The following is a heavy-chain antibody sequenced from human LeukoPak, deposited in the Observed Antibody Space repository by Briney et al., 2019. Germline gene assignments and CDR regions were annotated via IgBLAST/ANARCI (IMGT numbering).Heavy chain of an antibody. D-gene: IGHD1-26*01. V-gene: IGHV3-72*01. CDR1: RFTFSDHY. CDR2: ISNRPNSYIT. CDR3: VRGPSVLVGATLDY. Sequence: GGSLRLSCAASRFTFSDHYMHWVRQAPGKGLEWVGRISNRPNSYITEYAASVKGRFTISRDDSKNPLYLEMNSLKTEDTAVYYCVRGPSVLVGATLDYWGQGTLVTVSS. J-gene: IGHJ4*02.